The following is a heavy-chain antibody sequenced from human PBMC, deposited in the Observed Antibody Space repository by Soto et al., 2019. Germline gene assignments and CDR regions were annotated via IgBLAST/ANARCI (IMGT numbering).Heavy chain of an antibody. D-gene: IGHD4-17*01. CDR2: IIPIFGTA. J-gene: IGHJ5*02. V-gene: IGHV1-69*01. CDR3: ARDFAIHYGDYVPNWFDP. CDR1: GGTFSSYA. Sequence: QVQLVQSGAEVKKPGSSVKVSCKASGGTFSSYAISWVRQAPGQGLEWMGGIIPIFGTANYAQKFQGRVTITADESTSTAYMERSSLRSEDTAVYYCARDFAIHYGDYVPNWFDPWGQGTLVTVSS.